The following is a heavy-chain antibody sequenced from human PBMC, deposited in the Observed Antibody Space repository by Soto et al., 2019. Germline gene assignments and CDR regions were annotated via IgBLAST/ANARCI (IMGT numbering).Heavy chain of an antibody. Sequence: GGSLRLSCAASGFTFSSYAMHWVRQAPGKGLEWVAVISYDGSNKYYADSVKGRFTISRDNSKNTLYLQMNSLRAEDTAVYYCARGYYYYYYMDVWGKGTTVTVSS. CDR3: ARGYYYYYYMDV. J-gene: IGHJ6*03. CDR2: ISYDGSNK. CDR1: GFTFSSYA. V-gene: IGHV3-30-3*01.